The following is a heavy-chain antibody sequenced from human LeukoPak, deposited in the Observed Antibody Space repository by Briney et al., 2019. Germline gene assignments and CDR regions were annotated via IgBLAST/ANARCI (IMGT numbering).Heavy chain of an antibody. CDR2: IYHSGST. CDR3: ARGAYYDFAHDAFDI. J-gene: IGHJ3*02. Sequence: PSETLSLTCTVSGGSISSGGYYWSWIRQPPGKGLEWIGYIYHSGSTYYNPSLKSRVTISVDRSKNQFSLKLSSVTAADTAVYYCARGAYYDFAHDAFDIWGQGTMVTVSS. D-gene: IGHD3-3*01. CDR1: GGSISSGGYY. V-gene: IGHV4-30-2*01.